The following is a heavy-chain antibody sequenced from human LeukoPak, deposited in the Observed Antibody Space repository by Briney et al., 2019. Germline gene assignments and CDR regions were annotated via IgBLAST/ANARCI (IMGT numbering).Heavy chain of an antibody. D-gene: IGHD4-17*01. V-gene: IGHV3-48*04. CDR3: ARDPVLDY. CDR1: GFTFSTNS. Sequence: GGSLRLSCAASGFTFSTNSMNWVRQAPGKGLEWVSYISSSGGTIYYADSVKGRFTISRDNAKNSLYLQMNSLRAEDAAVYYCARDPVLDYWGQGTLVTVSS. CDR2: ISSSGGTI. J-gene: IGHJ4*02.